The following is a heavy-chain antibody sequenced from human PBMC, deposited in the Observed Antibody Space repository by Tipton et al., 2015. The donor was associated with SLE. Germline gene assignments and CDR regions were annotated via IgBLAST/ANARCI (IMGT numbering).Heavy chain of an antibody. CDR2: INHSGST. Sequence: GLVKPSETLSLTCAVYGGSFSGYYWSWIRQPPGKGLEWIGEINHSGSTNYNPSLKSRVTISVDTSKNQFSLKLSSVTAADTAVYYCAREKGDWYYYDSSAFDYWGQGTLVTVSS. CDR1: GGSFSGYY. J-gene: IGHJ4*02. CDR3: AREKGDWYYYDSSAFDY. D-gene: IGHD3-22*01. V-gene: IGHV4-34*01.